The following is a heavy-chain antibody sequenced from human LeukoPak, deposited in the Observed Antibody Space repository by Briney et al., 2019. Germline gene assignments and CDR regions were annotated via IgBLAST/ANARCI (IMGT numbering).Heavy chain of an antibody. CDR1: GFTFSSYS. CDR2: ISGSGGST. CDR3: AKDQYSGSSIDY. Sequence: GGSLRLSCAASGFTFSSYSMNWVRQAPGKGLEWVSAISGSGGSTYYADSVKGRFTISRDNSKNTLYLQMNSLRAEDTAVYYCAKDQYSGSSIDYWGQGTLVTVSS. V-gene: IGHV3-23*01. D-gene: IGHD1-26*01. J-gene: IGHJ4*02.